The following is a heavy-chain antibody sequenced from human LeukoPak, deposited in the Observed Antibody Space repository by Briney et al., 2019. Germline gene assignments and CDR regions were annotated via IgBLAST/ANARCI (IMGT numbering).Heavy chain of an antibody. CDR3: AKDINVIPAAIGGFQH. CDR2: IRYDGSDK. D-gene: IGHD2-2*02. Sequence: GGSLRLSCAVSGFTFSNYGMHWVRQAPGKGLEWVAFIRYDGSDKYYADSVKGRLTISRDNSKNTLYLQMNSLRAEDTAVYYCAKDINVIPAAIGGFQHWGQGTLVTVSS. J-gene: IGHJ1*01. V-gene: IGHV3-30*02. CDR1: GFTFSNYG.